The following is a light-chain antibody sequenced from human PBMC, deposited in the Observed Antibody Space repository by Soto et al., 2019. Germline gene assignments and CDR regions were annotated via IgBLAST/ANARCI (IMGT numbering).Light chain of an antibody. Sequence: DIVMTQSPLSLPVTPGEPASISCRSSQSLLHSNGYNYLDWYLQKPGQSPQLLIYLGSNRASGVPDRFRGSGSGTDFTLKISRLDAEDVGVYYCMQALQTPFTFGPGTKVDIK. CDR3: MQALQTPFT. V-gene: IGKV2-28*01. CDR1: QSLLHSNGYNY. J-gene: IGKJ3*01. CDR2: LGS.